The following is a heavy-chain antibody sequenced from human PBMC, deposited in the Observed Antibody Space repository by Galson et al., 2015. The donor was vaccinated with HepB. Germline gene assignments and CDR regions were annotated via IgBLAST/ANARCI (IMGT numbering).Heavy chain of an antibody. CDR1: GYSFTSYW. D-gene: IGHD2-15*01. Sequence: QSGAEVKKPGESLKISCKGSGYSFTSYWIGWVRQMPGKGLEWMGIIYPGDSDARYSPSFQGQVTISADKSISTAYLQWSSLKASDTAMYYCARGPGYCSGGSCFFHTPFDYWGQGTLVTVSS. J-gene: IGHJ4*02. V-gene: IGHV5-51*01. CDR3: ARGPGYCSGGSCFFHTPFDY. CDR2: IYPGDSDA.